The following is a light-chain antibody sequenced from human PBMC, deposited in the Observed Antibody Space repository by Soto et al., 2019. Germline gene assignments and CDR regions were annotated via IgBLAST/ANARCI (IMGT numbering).Light chain of an antibody. Sequence: EIVLTQSPGTLALSPGERATLSCRASQSVSSNYFAWYQQKPGQAPRLLIYGISSRATGIPDRFSGSGSGTDFSLTISRLEPEDFAVYYCEQYGSSPRTFGQGTKVDIK. V-gene: IGKV3-20*01. CDR3: EQYGSSPRT. CDR1: QSVSSNY. CDR2: GIS. J-gene: IGKJ1*01.